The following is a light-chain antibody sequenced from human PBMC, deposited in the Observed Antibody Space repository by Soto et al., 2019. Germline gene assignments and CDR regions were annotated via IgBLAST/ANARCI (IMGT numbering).Light chain of an antibody. CDR1: QSVTTY. V-gene: IGKV3D-15*01. J-gene: IGKJ1*01. CDR3: QQYNTYSQT. Sequence: EIVLTQSPGTLSLSPGERATLSCRASQSVTTYLAWYQQKPGQAPRLLIFGASSRATGIPDRFSGSGSGTEFTLTISSLQPEDFATYYCQQYNTYSQTFGQGTKVDIK. CDR2: GAS.